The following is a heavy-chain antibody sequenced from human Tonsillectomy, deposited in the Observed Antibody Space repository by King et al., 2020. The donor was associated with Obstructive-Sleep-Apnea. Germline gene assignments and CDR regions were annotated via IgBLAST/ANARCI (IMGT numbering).Heavy chain of an antibody. CDR1: GFTFSDYY. J-gene: IGHJ4*02. V-gene: IGHV3-11*06. CDR3: ATIGPTPLPYYFDY. Sequence: QVQLVESGGGLVKPGGSLRLSCAASGFTFSDYYMSWIRQAPGKGLEWVSYSSPSSNYTNYGDSVKGRFTISRDNAKNSLYLQMSNLRAEDTAIYYCATIGPTPLPYYFDYWGQGTLVTVSS. CDR2: SSPSSNYT.